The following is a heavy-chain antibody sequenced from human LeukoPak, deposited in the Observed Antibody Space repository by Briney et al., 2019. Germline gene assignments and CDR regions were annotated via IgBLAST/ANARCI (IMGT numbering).Heavy chain of an antibody. J-gene: IGHJ4*02. CDR2: ISYDGSNK. CDR3: ARYSSSSDFDY. V-gene: IGHV3-30*01. D-gene: IGHD6-6*01. CDR1: GFTFSSYA. Sequence: GGSLRLSCAASGFTFSSYAMHWVRQAPGKGLEWVAVISYDGSNKYYADSVKGRFTISRDNPKNTLYLQMNSLRAEDTAVYYCARYSSSSDFDYWGQGTLVTVSS.